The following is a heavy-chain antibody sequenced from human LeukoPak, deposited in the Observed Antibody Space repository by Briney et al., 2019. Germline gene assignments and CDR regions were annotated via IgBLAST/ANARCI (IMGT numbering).Heavy chain of an antibody. CDR2: ISGSGGST. Sequence: GGSLRLSCAASGFTFSSYAMSWVRQAPGKGLEWVSAISGSGGSTYYADSVKGRFTISRDNSENTLYLQMNSLRAEDTAVYYCAKVYYDFWSGHYPLDYWGQGTLVTVSS. CDR1: GFTFSSYA. J-gene: IGHJ4*02. V-gene: IGHV3-23*01. CDR3: AKVYYDFWSGHYPLDY. D-gene: IGHD3-3*01.